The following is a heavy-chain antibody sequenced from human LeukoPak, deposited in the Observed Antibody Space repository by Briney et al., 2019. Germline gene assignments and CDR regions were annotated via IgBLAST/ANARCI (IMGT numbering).Heavy chain of an antibody. J-gene: IGHJ5*02. D-gene: IGHD4-11*01. CDR3: TRGMDYINYAWFDP. CDR1: GFTFSSYG. CDR2: IWYDGSNK. V-gene: IGHV3-33*01. Sequence: PGGSLRLSCAASGFTFSSYGMHWVRQAPGKGLEWVAVIWYDGSNKYYADSVKGRFTISRDNAENSLYLQMDSLRVEDTAVYYCTRGMDYINYAWFDPWGQGTLVIVSS.